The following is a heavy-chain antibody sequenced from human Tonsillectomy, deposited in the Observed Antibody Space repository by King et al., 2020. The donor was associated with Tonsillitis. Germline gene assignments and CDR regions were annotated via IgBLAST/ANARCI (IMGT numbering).Heavy chain of an antibody. Sequence: VQLVESGGGLVQPGGSLRLSCAASGFNFSDHYIELVRQSPGKGVAWGGRNGNKAKRYTTEYAASVKGRFIISRDDSKNSVYLQMNSLKTEDTAVYYCARLGRVFDYWGQGTLVTVSS. J-gene: IGHJ4*02. V-gene: IGHV3-72*01. CDR1: GFNFSDHY. CDR3: ARLGRVFDY. D-gene: IGHD1-26*01. CDR2: NGNKAKRYTT.